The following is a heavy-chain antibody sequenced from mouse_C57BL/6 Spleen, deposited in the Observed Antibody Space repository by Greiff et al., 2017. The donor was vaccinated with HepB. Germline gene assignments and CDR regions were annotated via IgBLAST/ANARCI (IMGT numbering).Heavy chain of an antibody. CDR3: AIPYRSNPRYYAMDY. D-gene: IGHD1-1*01. V-gene: IGHV1-74*01. J-gene: IGHJ4*01. CDR1: GYTFTSYW. CDR2: IHPSDSDT. Sequence: QVQLQQPGAELVKPGASVKVSCKASGYTFTSYWMHWVKQRPGQGLEWIGRIHPSDSDTNYNQKFKGKATLTVDKSFSTAYMQLSSLTSEDSAVYYCAIPYRSNPRYYAMDYWGQGTSVTVSS.